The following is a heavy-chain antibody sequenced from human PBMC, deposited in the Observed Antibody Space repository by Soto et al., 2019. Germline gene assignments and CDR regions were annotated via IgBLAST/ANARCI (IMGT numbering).Heavy chain of an antibody. CDR1: GFTFSSYA. CDR2: ISSTSSYT. D-gene: IGHD6-19*01. CDR3: SRDLALAGNC. J-gene: IGHJ4*02. Sequence: RSLRLSCAASGFTFSSYAMNSVSQTQEKGLEWVSSISSTSSYTHYSDSVKGRFTISRDNPNNSRFLQMNSLRAEDTATYSCSRDLALAGNCWGRGGLVTVSS. V-gene: IGHV3-21*01.